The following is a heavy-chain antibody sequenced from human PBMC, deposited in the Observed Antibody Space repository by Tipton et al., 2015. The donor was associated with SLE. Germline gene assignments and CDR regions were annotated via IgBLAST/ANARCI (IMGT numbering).Heavy chain of an antibody. V-gene: IGHV4-61*09. D-gene: IGHD4-17*01. J-gene: IGHJ4*02. CDR3: ARDKNGDYYDY. CDR2: IYATGIT. Sequence: TLSLTCAVSDYSITRGYHWGWVRQPAGKGLEWIGHIYATGITNYNPSLKSRVTISVDTSKNQFSLKLSSVTAADTAVYYCARDKNGDYYDYWGQGTLVTVSS. CDR1: DYSITRGYH.